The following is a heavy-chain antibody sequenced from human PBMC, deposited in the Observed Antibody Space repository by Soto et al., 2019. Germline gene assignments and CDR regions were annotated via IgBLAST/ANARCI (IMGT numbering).Heavy chain of an antibody. J-gene: IGHJ6*02. Sequence: QVTLKESGPPLMQPTQTLTLTCTVSGLSLRTTGVGVGWVRQPPGKALEWLALLYWDDDQRYSPSLRSRLTIAKDISEKQVVLTMTNMGTVDTATYYCVQSRCGGDCLEIYSSHAYNGLAVWGQGTTVTVSS. CDR3: VQSRCGGDCLEIYSSHAYNGLAV. V-gene: IGHV2-5*02. CDR1: GLSLRTTGVG. CDR2: LYWDDDQ. D-gene: IGHD2-21*02.